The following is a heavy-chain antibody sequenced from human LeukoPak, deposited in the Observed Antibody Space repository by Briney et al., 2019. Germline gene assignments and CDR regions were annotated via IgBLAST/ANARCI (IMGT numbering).Heavy chain of an antibody. CDR3: AIGARSYSTCPLHIGEF. Sequence: GGSLRLSCEVSGIMFNTFDMHWVRQAAGKGLEWVAFIRYDGSSYFYADSVRGRFTISRDDSKDTVYVQMTSLRPEDTAVYYCAIGARSYSTCPLHIGEFWGQGTPVTVSS. CDR2: IRYDGSSY. J-gene: IGHJ4*02. D-gene: IGHD4-11*01. V-gene: IGHV3-30*02. CDR1: GIMFNTFD.